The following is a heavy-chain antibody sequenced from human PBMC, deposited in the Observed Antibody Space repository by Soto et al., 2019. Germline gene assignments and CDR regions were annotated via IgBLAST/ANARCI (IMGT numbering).Heavy chain of an antibody. CDR2: ISGSGGST. J-gene: IGHJ4*02. CDR1: GLTFSSYA. V-gene: IGHV3-23*01. Sequence: PGGSLRLSCAASGLTFSSYAMSWVRQAPGKGLEWVSAISGSGGSTYYADSVKGRFTISRDNSKNTLYLQMNSLRAEDTAVYYCATNYDFWSGSLASYWGQGTLVTVSS. CDR3: ATNYDFWSGSLASY. D-gene: IGHD3-3*01.